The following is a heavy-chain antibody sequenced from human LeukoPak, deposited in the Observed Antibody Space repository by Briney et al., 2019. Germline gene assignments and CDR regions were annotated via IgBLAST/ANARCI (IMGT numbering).Heavy chain of an antibody. CDR3: ARDLSGSLYFDY. CDR2: LYPSGSS. V-gene: IGHV4-4*07. J-gene: IGHJ4*02. Sequence: SGTLSLTCSVSGASISPYYWNWIRQPAGKGLEWIGRLYPSGSSDYNPSLKCRVSTSVGTSNNQFSLRVTSVTAADTAIYCCARDLSGSLYFDYWGQGILVTVSA. CDR1: GASISPYY. D-gene: IGHD3-10*01.